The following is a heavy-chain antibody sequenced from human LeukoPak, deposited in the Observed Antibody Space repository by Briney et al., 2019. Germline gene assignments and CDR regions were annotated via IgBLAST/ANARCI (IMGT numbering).Heavy chain of an antibody. CDR1: GGTFSSYA. Sequence: SVKVSCKASGGTFSSYAISWVRQAPGQGLEWMGRIIPIFGTANYAQKFQGRVTITTDGSTSTAYMELSSLRSEDTAVYYCARDGGYYYDSYFDYWGQGTLVTVSS. J-gene: IGHJ4*02. V-gene: IGHV1-69*05. CDR2: IIPIFGTA. CDR3: ARDGGYYYDSYFDY. D-gene: IGHD3-22*01.